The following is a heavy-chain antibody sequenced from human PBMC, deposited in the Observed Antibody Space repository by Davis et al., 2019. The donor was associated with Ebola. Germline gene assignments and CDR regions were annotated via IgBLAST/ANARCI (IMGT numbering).Heavy chain of an antibody. V-gene: IGHV3-30-3*01. CDR2: ISYDGSNK. CDR1: GFTFSSYA. Sequence: GESLKISCAASGFTFSSYAMHWVRQAPGKGLEWVAVISYDGSNKYYADSVKGRFTISRDNSKNTLYLQMNSLRAEDTAVYYCAKDLKDSSSWYGWFDPWGQGTLVTVSS. J-gene: IGHJ5*02. D-gene: IGHD6-13*01. CDR3: AKDLKDSSSWYGWFDP.